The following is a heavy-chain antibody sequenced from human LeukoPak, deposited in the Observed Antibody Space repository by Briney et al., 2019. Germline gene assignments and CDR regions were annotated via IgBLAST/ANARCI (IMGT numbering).Heavy chain of an antibody. V-gene: IGHV3-30*18. CDR1: GFTFKEHA. CDR3: AKGLSAGTIDY. CDR2: ISFNGGTK. J-gene: IGHJ4*02. D-gene: IGHD6-19*01. Sequence: PGRSLCLSCAASGFTFKEHAIHWVGQAPGKGLEWVAVISFNGGTKYYADSVKGRFTISRDNSKGTAFLQMNSLRRNDTAIYFCAKGLSAGTIDYWGQGAPVTVSS.